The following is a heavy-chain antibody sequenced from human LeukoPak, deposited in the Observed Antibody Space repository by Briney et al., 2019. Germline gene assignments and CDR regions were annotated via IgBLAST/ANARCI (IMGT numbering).Heavy chain of an antibody. Sequence: PSETLSLTCTVSGVSISSYYWSWIRQPPGKGLKWIGYIHYSGSTNYNPSLKSRVTISVDTSKNQFSLKLSSVTAADTAVYYCARARYFDWLSWAFDYWGQGTLVTVSS. CDR3: ARARYFDWLSWAFDY. J-gene: IGHJ4*02. D-gene: IGHD3-9*01. V-gene: IGHV4-59*08. CDR1: GVSISSYY. CDR2: IHYSGST.